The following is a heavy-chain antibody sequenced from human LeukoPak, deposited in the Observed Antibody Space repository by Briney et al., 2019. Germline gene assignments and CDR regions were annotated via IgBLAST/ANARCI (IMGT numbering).Heavy chain of an antibody. D-gene: IGHD1-26*01. J-gene: IGHJ4*02. CDR1: GFTFSRYW. Sequence: GGSLRLSCTASGFTFSRYWMHWVRQPPGKGLEWVSRINSDGNNTNYADSVKGRFTISRDNAKNTLYLQMNSLRAEDTAVYYCARGQSWSKFSGSYPPPDYWGQGTLVTVSS. CDR2: INSDGNNT. CDR3: ARGQSWSKFSGSYPPPDY. V-gene: IGHV3-74*01.